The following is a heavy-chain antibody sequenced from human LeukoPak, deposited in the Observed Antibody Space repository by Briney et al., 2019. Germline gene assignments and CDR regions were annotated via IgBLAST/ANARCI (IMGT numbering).Heavy chain of an antibody. Sequence: GGSLKLSCAASGFTFSSYSMNWVRQAPGKGLEWVSSISSSSSYIYYADSVKGRFTISRDNAKNSLYLQMNSLRAEDTAVYYCARDRTTVTTLGWFDPWGQGTLVTVSS. V-gene: IGHV3-21*01. CDR2: ISSSSSYI. J-gene: IGHJ5*02. CDR3: ARDRTTVTTLGWFDP. D-gene: IGHD4-17*01. CDR1: GFTFSSYS.